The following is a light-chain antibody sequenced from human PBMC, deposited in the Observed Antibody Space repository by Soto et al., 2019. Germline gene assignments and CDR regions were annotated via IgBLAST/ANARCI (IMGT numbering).Light chain of an antibody. V-gene: IGLV2-8*01. Sequence: QSALTQPPSASGSPGQSVTISCTGTSSDIGGYSYVAWYQQHPGKAPKLIIYEVTKRPSGVPDRFSGSKSGNSASLTVFGLQAEDEAVYYCRSYAGSQNWGVFGGGTKLTVL. J-gene: IGLJ3*02. CDR2: EVT. CDR1: SSDIGGYSY. CDR3: RSYAGSQNWGV.